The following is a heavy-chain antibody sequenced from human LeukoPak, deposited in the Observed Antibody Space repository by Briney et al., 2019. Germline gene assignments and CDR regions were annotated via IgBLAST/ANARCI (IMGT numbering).Heavy chain of an antibody. CDR2: TLTSEST. CDR1: GGSISSYY. D-gene: IGHD3-22*01. Sequence: RSDTLSLTCTVSGGSISSYYWSWLRQPAGKGLEWIGRTLTSESTNYNPPLKGRVNMSVDKSKKQFALKLGSLAARETAVFYRARDMYYYDSSGYRYFDYWGQGTLVSVSS. J-gene: IGHJ4*02. V-gene: IGHV4-4*07. CDR3: ARDMYYYDSSGYRYFDY.